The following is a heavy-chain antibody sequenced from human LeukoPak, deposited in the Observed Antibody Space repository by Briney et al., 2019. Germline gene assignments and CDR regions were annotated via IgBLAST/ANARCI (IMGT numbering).Heavy chain of an antibody. V-gene: IGHV1-2*02. J-gene: IGHJ4*02. CDR1: GYTFTGYY. Sequence: ASVKVSCKASGYTFTGYYMHWVRQAPGQGLEWMGWINPNSGGTNYAQKFQGRVTMTRDTSISTAYMELGSLRSDDTAVYYCAAELYSGTYGRCCSFAFWGQGTLVTVSS. CDR3: AAELYSGTYGRCCSFAF. D-gene: IGHD1-26*01. CDR2: INPNSGGT.